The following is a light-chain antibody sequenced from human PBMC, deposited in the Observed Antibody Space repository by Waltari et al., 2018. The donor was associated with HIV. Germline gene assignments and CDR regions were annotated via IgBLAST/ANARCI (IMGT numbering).Light chain of an antibody. Sequence: QSALTQPASVSGFPGQSITISCTGTGSDIGGYVAWYQQPPGPAPKLIVLDVNERPSGISSHFSGSKSGSTASLTISGLRTDDEADYFCSSSRGTIVLFGGGTRVTV. J-gene: IGLJ3*02. CDR2: DVN. CDR3: SSSRGTIVL. CDR1: GSDIGGY. V-gene: IGLV2-14*03.